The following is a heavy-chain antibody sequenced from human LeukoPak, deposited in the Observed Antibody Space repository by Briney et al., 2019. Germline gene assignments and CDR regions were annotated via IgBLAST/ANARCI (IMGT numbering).Heavy chain of an antibody. CDR1: GGSISSTNW. CDR2: VHLSGRT. Sequence: PSETLSLTYGVSGGSISSTNWWTWVRQPPGGGLEWIGEVHLSGRTHYNPSLESRVTMSVDMSENHISLKLTSVTAADTAVYYCAREGGFYRPLDYSGQGTLVIVSS. CDR3: AREGGFYRPLDY. V-gene: IGHV4-4*02. J-gene: IGHJ4*02. D-gene: IGHD2/OR15-2a*01.